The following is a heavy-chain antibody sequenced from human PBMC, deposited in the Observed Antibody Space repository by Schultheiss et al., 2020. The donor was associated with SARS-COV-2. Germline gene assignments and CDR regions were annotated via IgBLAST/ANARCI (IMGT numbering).Heavy chain of an antibody. CDR3: AKGAGRQRGFDY. CDR2: ISGSGGST. J-gene: IGHJ4*02. CDR1: GFTFSSYA. V-gene: IGHV3-23*01. Sequence: GESLKISCAASGFTFSSYAMSWVRQAPGKGLEWVSAISGSGGSTYYADSVKGRFTISRDNSKNTLYLQMNSLRAEDTAVYYCAKGAGRQRGFDYWGQGTLVTVSS. D-gene: IGHD6-19*01.